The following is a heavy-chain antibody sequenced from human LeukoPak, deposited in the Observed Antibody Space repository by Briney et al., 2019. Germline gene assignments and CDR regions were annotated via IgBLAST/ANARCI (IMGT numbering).Heavy chain of an antibody. CDR1: GFTFSNYW. J-gene: IGHJ6*02. CDR3: ARDLSYFSFDD. V-gene: IGHV3-74*03. D-gene: IGHD2-21*01. CDR2: IDNAGSIT. Sequence: GGSLRLSCAASGFTFSNYWIHWVRQAPGKGLVWVSRIDNAGSITTYADSVKGRFTISRDNAENTLYLQMNSLRVEDTAMYYCARDLSYFSFDDWGQGTTVTVSS.